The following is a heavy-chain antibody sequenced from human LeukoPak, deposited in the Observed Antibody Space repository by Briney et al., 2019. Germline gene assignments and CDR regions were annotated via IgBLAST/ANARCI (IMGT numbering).Heavy chain of an antibody. CDR1: GYTFTSYD. V-gene: IGHV1-8*03. Sequence: RASVKVSCKASGYTFTSYDINWVRQATGQGLEWMGWMNPNSGNTGYAQKFQGRVTITRNTSISTAYMELSSLRSEDTAVYYCARFPSKRRGGAFDIWGQGTMVTVSS. J-gene: IGHJ3*02. CDR2: MNPNSGNT. CDR3: ARFPSKRRGGAFDI. D-gene: IGHD1-1*01.